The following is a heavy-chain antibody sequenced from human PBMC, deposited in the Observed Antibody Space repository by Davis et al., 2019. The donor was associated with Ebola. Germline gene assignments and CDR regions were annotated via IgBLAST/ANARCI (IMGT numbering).Heavy chain of an antibody. J-gene: IGHJ4*02. CDR2: INHSGST. Sequence: MPSETLSLTCAVSGDSISSSNWWSWVRQSPGKGLEWIGEINHSGSTNYNPSLKSRVTISVDTSKNQFSLKLSSVTAADTAVYYCARREIDGDYVQDSWGQGTLVTVSS. CDR1: GDSISSSNW. V-gene: IGHV4-4*02. D-gene: IGHD4-17*01. CDR3: ARREIDGDYVQDS.